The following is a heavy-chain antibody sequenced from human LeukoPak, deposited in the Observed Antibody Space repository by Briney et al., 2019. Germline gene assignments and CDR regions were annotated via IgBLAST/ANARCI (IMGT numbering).Heavy chain of an antibody. CDR3: AKSLGARGVIDY. J-gene: IGHJ4*02. V-gene: IGHV3-23*01. CDR1: TLTLATYP. Sequence: PGESLRLSCPGCTLTLATYPMECVRPAPGKGRDWVRGITDSGGSTYYADSVKGRFTITRDNSESTLYMQMNTLRSEDTAIYFGAKSLGARGVIDYWGQGTLVTVSS. CDR2: ITDSGGST. D-gene: IGHD1-26*01.